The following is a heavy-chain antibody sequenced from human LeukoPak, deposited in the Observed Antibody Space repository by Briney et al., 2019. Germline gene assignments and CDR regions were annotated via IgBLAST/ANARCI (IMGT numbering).Heavy chain of an antibody. V-gene: IGHV3-49*03. CDR1: GFTFGDYA. CDR3: TRGWLTHYYYYGMDV. D-gene: IGHD3-22*01. J-gene: IGHJ6*02. CDR2: IRSKAYGGTT. Sequence: PGGSLRLFCTASGFTFGDYAMSWFRQAPGKGLEWVGFIRSKAYGGTTEYAASVKGRFTISRDDSKSIAYLQMNSLKTEDTAVYYCTRGWLTHYYYYGMDVWGQGTTVTVSS.